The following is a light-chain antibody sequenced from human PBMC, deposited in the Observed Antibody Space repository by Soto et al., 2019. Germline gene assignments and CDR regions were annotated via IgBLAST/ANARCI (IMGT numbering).Light chain of an antibody. Sequence: AIQLTQSPSSLSASVGDRVTITCRASQGISSAFAWYQQKPGKVPKLLIYDASSLESGVPSRFTGSGSGTDFTLTISSLQPEDFATYYCQQYNSYWTFGQGTKVEIK. CDR1: QGISSA. CDR3: QQYNSYWT. V-gene: IGKV1-13*02. CDR2: DAS. J-gene: IGKJ1*01.